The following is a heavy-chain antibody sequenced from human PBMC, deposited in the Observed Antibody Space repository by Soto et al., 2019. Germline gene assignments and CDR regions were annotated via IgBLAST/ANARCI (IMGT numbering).Heavy chain of an antibody. CDR1: GFTFSSYG. Sequence: GGSLRLSCAASGFTFSSYGMHWVRQAPGKGLEWVAVIWYDGSNKYYADSVKGRFTISRDNSKNTLYLQMNSLRAEDTAVYYCARPAWSGYYSDPPHDAFDIWGQGTMVTVSS. CDR2: IWYDGSNK. D-gene: IGHD3-3*01. J-gene: IGHJ3*02. V-gene: IGHV3-33*01. CDR3: ARPAWSGYYSDPPHDAFDI.